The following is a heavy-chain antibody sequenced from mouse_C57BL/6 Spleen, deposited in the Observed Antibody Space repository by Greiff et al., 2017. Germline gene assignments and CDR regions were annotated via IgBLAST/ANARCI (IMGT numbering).Heavy chain of an antibody. CDR3: ARRFYDYDSYFDY. J-gene: IGHJ2*01. Sequence: VQLQQSGPELVKPGASVKIPCKASGYTFTDYNMDWVKQSHGKSLEWIGDINPNNGGTIYNQKFKGKATLTVDKSSSTAYMERRSLTSEDTAVYYCARRFYDYDSYFDYWGQGTTLTVSS. CDR2: INPNNGGT. V-gene: IGHV1-18*01. CDR1: GYTFTDYN. D-gene: IGHD2-4*01.